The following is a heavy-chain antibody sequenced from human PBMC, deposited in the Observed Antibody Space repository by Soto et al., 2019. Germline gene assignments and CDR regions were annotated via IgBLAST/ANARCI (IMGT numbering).Heavy chain of an antibody. J-gene: IGHJ4*02. D-gene: IGHD6-13*01. Sequence: HPGGSLRLSCASSGFTFSTYGMHCFRQAPGKGLEWVSFISYDGNKSYYAGSVKGRFSISRDNSKNTLYLQMNNLRPDDAAVYFCAKSVLATVGTYFVHWGQGTVVTVSS. V-gene: IGHV3-30*18. CDR1: GFTFSTYG. CDR3: AKSVLATVGTYFVH. CDR2: ISYDGNKS.